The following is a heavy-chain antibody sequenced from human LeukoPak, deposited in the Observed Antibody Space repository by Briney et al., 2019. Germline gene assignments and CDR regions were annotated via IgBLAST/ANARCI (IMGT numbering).Heavy chain of an antibody. CDR2: ISYDGSNK. J-gene: IGHJ4*02. CDR1: GFTFSSYG. CDR3: AKDRATVTTGYFDY. V-gene: IGHV3-30*18. D-gene: IGHD4-17*01. Sequence: PGGSLRLSCAASGFTFSSYGMHWVRQAPGKGLEWVAVISYDGSNKYYADSVKGRFTISRDNSKNTLYLQMNSLRAEDTAVYYCAKDRATVTTGYFDYWGQGTLVTDCS.